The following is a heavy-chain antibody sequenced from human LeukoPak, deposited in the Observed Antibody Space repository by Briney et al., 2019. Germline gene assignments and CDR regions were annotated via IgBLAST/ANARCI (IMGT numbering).Heavy chain of an antibody. V-gene: IGHV4-59*01. CDR2: IYYSGST. Sequence: SETLSLTCTVSGGSISSYYWSWIRQPPGKGLEWIGYIYYSGSTNYNPSLRSRVTISVDTSKNQFSLKLSSVTAADTAVYYCARGGYGGKSLFDYWGQGTLVTVLS. CDR3: ARGGYGGKSLFDY. D-gene: IGHD4-23*01. J-gene: IGHJ4*02. CDR1: GGSISSYY.